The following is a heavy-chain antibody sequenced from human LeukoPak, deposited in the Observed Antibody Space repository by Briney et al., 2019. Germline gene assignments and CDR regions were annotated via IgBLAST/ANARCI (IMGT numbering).Heavy chain of an antibody. Sequence: GGSLRLSCAASGFIFSSYEMNWVRQAPGKGLEWVSYISSSSSTYYADSVKGRFTTSRDNTKNSVYLQMNSLRVEDTAVYYCARYGVFDYWGQGTLVTVSS. D-gene: IGHD4-17*01. CDR3: ARYGVFDY. CDR2: ISSSSST. V-gene: IGHV3-48*03. J-gene: IGHJ4*02. CDR1: GFIFSSYE.